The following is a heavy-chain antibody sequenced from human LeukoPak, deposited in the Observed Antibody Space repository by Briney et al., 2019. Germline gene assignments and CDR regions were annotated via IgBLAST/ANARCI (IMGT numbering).Heavy chain of an antibody. J-gene: IGHJ6*02. CDR3: ARDPHTGTTSCMDV. D-gene: IGHD1-7*01. CDR1: GYTFTSYD. CDR2: INPSGGST. Sequence: ASVNVSCKASGYTFTSYDINWVRQATGQGLEWMGIINPSGGSTSYAQTLQGRVTMSRDTSTSTVYMELSSLRCEDTAVYYCARDPHTGTTSCMDVWGQGTTVTISS. V-gene: IGHV1-46*01.